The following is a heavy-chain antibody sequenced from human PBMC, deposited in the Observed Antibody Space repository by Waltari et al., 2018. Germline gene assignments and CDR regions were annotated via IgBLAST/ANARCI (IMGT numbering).Heavy chain of an antibody. CDR3: ASGDIVGWGI. V-gene: IGHV4-31*03. Sequence: QVQLQESGPGLVKPSQTLSLTCTVSGGSISSGGYYWSWIRQHPGKGLEWSGYIYYSGSTYYNPTFKGRVTISVDTYKSQFSLKLSSVTAADTAVYYCASGDIVGWGIWGQGTMVTVSS. CDR2: IYYSGST. J-gene: IGHJ3*02. D-gene: IGHD2-15*01. CDR1: GGSISSGGYY.